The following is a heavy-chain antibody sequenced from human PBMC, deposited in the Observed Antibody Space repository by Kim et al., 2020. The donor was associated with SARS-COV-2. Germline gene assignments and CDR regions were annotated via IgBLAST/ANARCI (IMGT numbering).Heavy chain of an antibody. D-gene: IGHD3-16*01. Sequence: ADSVKGRFTISRDNSKNTLYLQMNSLRAEDTAVYYCANGGDDPYYYGMDVWGQGTTVTVSS. J-gene: IGHJ6*02. V-gene: IGHV3-23*01. CDR3: ANGGDDPYYYGMDV.